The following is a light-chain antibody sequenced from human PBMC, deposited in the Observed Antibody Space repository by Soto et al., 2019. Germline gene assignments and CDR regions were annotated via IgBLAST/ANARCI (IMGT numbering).Light chain of an antibody. J-gene: IGLJ2*01. CDR3: SLYAGSNNVV. Sequence: QSALTQPPSASGSPGQSVAISCTGTSSDIGAYKFVSWYQQHPGKAPKLIIYEVSKRPSGVPDRFSGSKSGNTASLTVSGLLAEDEADYYCSLYAGSNNVVFGGGTKVTVL. CDR2: EVS. V-gene: IGLV2-8*01. CDR1: SSDIGAYKF.